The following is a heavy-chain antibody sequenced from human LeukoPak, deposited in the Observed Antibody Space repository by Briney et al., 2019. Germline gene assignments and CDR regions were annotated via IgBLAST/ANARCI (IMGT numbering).Heavy chain of an antibody. CDR2: IRYDGSNK. V-gene: IGHV3-30*02. CDR3: ARCFSHSGSYRPFDY. CDR1: GFTFSSYG. D-gene: IGHD1-26*01. Sequence: GGSLRLSCAASGFTFSSYGMHWVRQAPGKGLEWVAFIRYDGSNKYYADSVKGRFTISRDNSKNTLYLQMNSLRAEDTAVYYCARCFSHSGSYRPFDYWGQGTLVTVSS. J-gene: IGHJ4*02.